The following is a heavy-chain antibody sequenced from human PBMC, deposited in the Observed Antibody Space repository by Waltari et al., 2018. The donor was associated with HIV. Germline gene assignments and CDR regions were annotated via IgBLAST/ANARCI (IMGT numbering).Heavy chain of an antibody. CDR1: GYPFTSYD. CDR3: ARGIKYSSSAYYYYYGMDV. V-gene: IGHV1-8*01. D-gene: IGHD6-6*01. CDR2: MNPNSGNT. J-gene: IGHJ6*02. Sequence: QVQLVQSGAEVKKPGASVKVSCKASGYPFTSYDINWLRQATGQGLEWMGWMNPNSGNTGYAQKFQGRVTMTRNTSISTAYMELSSLRSEDTAVYYCARGIKYSSSAYYYYYGMDVWGQGTTVTVSS.